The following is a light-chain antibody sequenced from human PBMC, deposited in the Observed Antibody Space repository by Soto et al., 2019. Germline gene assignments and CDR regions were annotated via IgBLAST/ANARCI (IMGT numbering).Light chain of an antibody. V-gene: IGKV3-20*01. CDR3: QQYGSSPPYT. J-gene: IGKJ2*01. CDR1: QSVSSSY. CDR2: GAS. Sequence: EIVLTQSPGTLSLSPGERATLSCRASQSVSSSYLAWYQQKPGQAPRLLIYGASSRATGIPDRFSGSGSGTDFTLTISRLEPEDFAVYYCQQYGSSPPYTFGQGTRVE.